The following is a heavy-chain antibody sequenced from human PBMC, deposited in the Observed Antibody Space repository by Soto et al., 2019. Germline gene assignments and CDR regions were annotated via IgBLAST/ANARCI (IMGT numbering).Heavy chain of an antibody. CDR2: IYYSGST. J-gene: IGHJ3*02. D-gene: IGHD5-12*01. CDR3: ARDGGYDYDGSAFDI. Sequence: SETLSLTCTVSGGSISSYYWSWIRQPPGKGLEWIGYIYYSGSTNYNPSLKSRVTISVDTSKNQFSLKLSSVTAADTAVYYCARDGGYDYDGSAFDIWGQGTMVTVSS. CDR1: GGSISSYY. V-gene: IGHV4-59*01.